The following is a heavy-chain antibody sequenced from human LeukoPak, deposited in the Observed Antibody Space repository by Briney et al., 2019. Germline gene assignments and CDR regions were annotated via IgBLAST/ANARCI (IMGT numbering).Heavy chain of an antibody. Sequence: SVKVSCKASGGTFSIYAISWVRQAPGQGLEWMGGIIPIFGTANYAQKFQGRVTITADKSTSTAYMELSRLRSDDTAVYYCARGREAYYYDAPIDYWGQGTLVTVSS. D-gene: IGHD3-22*01. CDR2: IIPIFGTA. CDR1: GGTFSIYA. CDR3: ARGREAYYYDAPIDY. V-gene: IGHV1-69*06. J-gene: IGHJ4*02.